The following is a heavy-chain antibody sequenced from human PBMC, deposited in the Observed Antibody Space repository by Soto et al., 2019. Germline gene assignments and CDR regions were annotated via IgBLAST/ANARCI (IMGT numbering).Heavy chain of an antibody. V-gene: IGHV3-74*01. Sequence: VQLVESGGGLVQPGGSLRLSCAASGFTFSSYWMHWVRQAPGKGLVWVSRINSDGSSTSYADSVKGRFTISRDNAKNTLYLQMNSLRAEDTAVYYCARVKGLAARQRGNNWFDPWGQGTLVTVSS. CDR1: GFTFSSYW. D-gene: IGHD6-6*01. CDR2: INSDGSST. CDR3: ARVKGLAARQRGNNWFDP. J-gene: IGHJ5*02.